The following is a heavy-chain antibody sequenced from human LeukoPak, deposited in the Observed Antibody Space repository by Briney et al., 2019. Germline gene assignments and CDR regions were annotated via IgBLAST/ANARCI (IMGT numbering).Heavy chain of an antibody. J-gene: IGHJ5*02. CDR3: AREGYSRSWFDP. Sequence: ASVKVSCKASGYTFTGYYMHWVRQAPGQGLEWMGWINPNSGGSNYAQKFQGRVTMTRDTSISTAYMELSRLRSDDTAVYYCAREGYSRSWFDPWGQGTLVTVSS. CDR2: INPNSGGS. CDR1: GYTFTGYY. D-gene: IGHD5-18*01. V-gene: IGHV1-2*02.